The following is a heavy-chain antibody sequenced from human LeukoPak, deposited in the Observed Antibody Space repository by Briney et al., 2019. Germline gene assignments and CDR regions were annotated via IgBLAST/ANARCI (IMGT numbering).Heavy chain of an antibody. CDR2: IYYSGST. V-gene: IGHV4-59*01. Sequence: SETLSLTCTISGGSISSYYWSWIRQPPGKGLEWIGYIYYSGSTNYNPSLKSRVTISVDTSKNQFSLKLSSVTAADTAVYYCARGLELFDYWGQGTLVTVSS. CDR1: GGSISSYY. CDR3: ARGLELFDY. J-gene: IGHJ4*02. D-gene: IGHD1-7*01.